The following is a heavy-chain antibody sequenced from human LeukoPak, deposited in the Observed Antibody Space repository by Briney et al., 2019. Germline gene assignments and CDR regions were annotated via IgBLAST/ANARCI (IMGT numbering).Heavy chain of an antibody. CDR1: GFTFSGPA. Sequence: GGSLRLSCAASGFTFSGPAMHWVRQASGKGLEWVGRIRSKANSYATAYAASVKGRFTISRDDSKNTAYLQMNSLKTEDTAVYYCTRDADTAMVTDDFDYWGQGTLVTVSS. D-gene: IGHD5-18*01. J-gene: IGHJ4*02. V-gene: IGHV3-73*01. CDR3: TRDADTAMVTDDFDY. CDR2: IRSKANSYAT.